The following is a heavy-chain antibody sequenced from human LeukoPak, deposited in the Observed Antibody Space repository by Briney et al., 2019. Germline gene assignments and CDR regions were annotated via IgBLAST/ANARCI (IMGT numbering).Heavy chain of an antibody. J-gene: IGHJ4*02. CDR2: ISGSGSGGST. Sequence: GGSLRLSCAASGFTFSSYGMTWVRQAPGKGLEWVSAISGSGSGGSTYYADSVKGRFTISRDNAKNSLYLQMNSLRAEDTAVYYCARGQLYYDSSGFNYWGQGTLVTVSS. V-gene: IGHV3-23*01. D-gene: IGHD3-22*01. CDR1: GFTFSSYG. CDR3: ARGQLYYDSSGFNY.